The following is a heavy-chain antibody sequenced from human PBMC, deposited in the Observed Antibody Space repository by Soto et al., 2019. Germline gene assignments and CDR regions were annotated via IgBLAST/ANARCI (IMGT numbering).Heavy chain of an antibody. D-gene: IGHD2-2*01. Sequence: ASVKVSCKVSGYTLTELSMHWVRQAPGKGLEWMGGFDPEDGETIYAQKFQGGVTMTEDTSTSTAYMELSSLRSDDTAVYYCARVVGDCSSTSCYFDYWGQGTLVTVSS. CDR3: ARVVGDCSSTSCYFDY. V-gene: IGHV1-24*01. CDR2: FDPEDGET. CDR1: GYTLTELS. J-gene: IGHJ4*02.